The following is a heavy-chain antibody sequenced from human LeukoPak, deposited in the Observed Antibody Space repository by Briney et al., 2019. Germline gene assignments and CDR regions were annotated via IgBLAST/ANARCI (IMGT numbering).Heavy chain of an antibody. CDR1: GVTFSSYA. Sequence: GGSLRLSCAASGVTFSSYAMSWVRQAPGKGLEWVSAISGSGGSTYYADSVKGRFTISRDISKNTLYLQMNSLRAEDTAVYYCAKVVTNYYGSGSPNWFDPWGQGTLVTVSS. V-gene: IGHV3-23*01. CDR3: AKVVTNYYGSGSPNWFDP. CDR2: ISGSGGST. J-gene: IGHJ5*02. D-gene: IGHD3-10*01.